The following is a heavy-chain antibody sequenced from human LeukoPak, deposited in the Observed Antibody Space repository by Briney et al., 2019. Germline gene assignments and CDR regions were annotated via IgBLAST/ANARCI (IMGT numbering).Heavy chain of an antibody. V-gene: IGHV3-23*01. CDR1: GFTFSSYA. CDR2: ISGSGGST. Sequence: PGGSLRLSCAASGFTFSSYAMSWVRQAPGKGLEWVSAISGSGGSTYYADSVKGRFTISRDNSKNTLYLQMNSLRAEDTAVYYCAKDEATTTLGATVVHGYWGQGTLVTVSS. D-gene: IGHD1-26*01. CDR3: AKDEATTTLGATVVHGY. J-gene: IGHJ4*02.